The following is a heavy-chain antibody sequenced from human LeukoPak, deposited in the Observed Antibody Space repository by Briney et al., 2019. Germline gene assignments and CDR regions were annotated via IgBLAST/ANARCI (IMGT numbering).Heavy chain of an antibody. CDR3: ARHDYGGNSGDY. Sequence: ETLSLTCTVSGGSIGSYYWNWVRQAPGKGLEWVSYIGTSSSTIYYADSVKGRFTISRDNAKNSLYLQMNSLRDEDTAVYYCARHDYGGNSGDYWGQGTLVTVSS. J-gene: IGHJ4*02. V-gene: IGHV3-48*02. CDR1: GGSIGSYY. CDR2: IGTSSSTI. D-gene: IGHD4-23*01.